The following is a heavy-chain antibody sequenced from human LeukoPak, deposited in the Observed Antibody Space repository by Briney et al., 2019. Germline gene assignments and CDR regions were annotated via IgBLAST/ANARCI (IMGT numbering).Heavy chain of an antibody. CDR1: GYTFTSYA. CDR2: INTNTGNP. V-gene: IGHV7-4-1*02. Sequence: EASVKVSCKASGYTFTSYAMNWLRQAPGEGLEWMGWINTNTGNPTYAQGFTGRFVFSLDTSVSTAYLQISSLKAEDTAVYYCARDLYSPSENWFDPWGQGTLVTVSS. CDR3: ARDLYSPSENWFDP. J-gene: IGHJ5*02. D-gene: IGHD2-15*01.